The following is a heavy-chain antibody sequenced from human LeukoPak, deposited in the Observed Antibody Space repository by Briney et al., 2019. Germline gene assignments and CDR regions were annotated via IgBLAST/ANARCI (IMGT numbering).Heavy chain of an antibody. J-gene: IGHJ3*02. CDR1: GYTLTSHS. CDR2: INASGGST. D-gene: IGHD2-8*01. Sequence: ASVKVSCKASGYTLTSHSIHWVRQAPGQGLEWTGIINASGGSTSYPQKLQGRLTMTRDTSTSTVYMELSSLRSEDTAVYYCARDHASMLDAFDIWGQGTMVTVSS. V-gene: IGHV1-46*01. CDR3: ARDHASMLDAFDI.